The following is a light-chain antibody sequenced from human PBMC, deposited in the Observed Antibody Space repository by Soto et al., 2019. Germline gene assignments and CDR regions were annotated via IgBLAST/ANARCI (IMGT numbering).Light chain of an antibody. CDR1: QVIKND. V-gene: IGKV1-6*01. J-gene: IGKJ1*01. Sequence: AIQMTKSPSSLSASVGDRVTITCRASQVIKNDLSWYQQRPVRDPKLLIYVASNLQSGVPSRFSGSGSGTDFTLTISSLQPEDFATYYCQQDYSYLWTFGQGAKVDNK. CDR2: VAS. CDR3: QQDYSYLWT.